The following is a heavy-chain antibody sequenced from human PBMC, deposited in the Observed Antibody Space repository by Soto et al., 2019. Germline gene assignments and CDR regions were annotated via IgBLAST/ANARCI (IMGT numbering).Heavy chain of an antibody. D-gene: IGHD3-3*01. CDR3: AKDLLFDDFWSGRRNYFDY. CDR1: GFTFSSYG. V-gene: IGHV3-30*18. CDR2: ISYDGSNK. Sequence: TGGSLRLSCAASGFTFSSYGMHWVRQAPGKGLEWVAVISYDGSNKYYADSVKGRFTISRDNSKNTLYLQMNSLRAEDTAVYYCAKDLLFDDFWSGRRNYFDYWGQGTLVTVS. J-gene: IGHJ4*02.